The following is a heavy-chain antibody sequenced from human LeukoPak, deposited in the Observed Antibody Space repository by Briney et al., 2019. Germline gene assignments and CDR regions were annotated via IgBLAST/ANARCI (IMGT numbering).Heavy chain of an antibody. CDR3: ASGGYRYGPYYFDY. CDR1: GGTFSSYA. J-gene: IGHJ4*02. V-gene: IGHV1-69*05. CDR2: IIPIFGTA. D-gene: IGHD5-18*01. Sequence: SVKVSSKASGGTFSSYAISWVRQAPGQGLEWMGRIIPIFGTANYAQKFQGRVTITTDESTSTAYMELSSLRSEDTAVYYCASGGYRYGPYYFDYWGQGTLVTVSS.